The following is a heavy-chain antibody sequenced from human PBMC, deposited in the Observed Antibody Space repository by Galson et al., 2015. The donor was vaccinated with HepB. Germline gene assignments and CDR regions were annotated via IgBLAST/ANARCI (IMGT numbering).Heavy chain of an antibody. CDR1: GFILSNYD. J-gene: IGHJ2*01. CDR3: AAVVGSGLSALEN. V-gene: IGHV3-30*03. Sequence: SLRLSCAGSGFILSNYDIHWVRQAPGKGLEWVALISNDGNKRHYGDSLKGRLTISRDKSKNTVHLQMSSLRIEDTAVYYCAAVVGSGLSALENWGRVSLVIVAS. CDR2: ISNDGNKR. D-gene: IGHD3-22*01.